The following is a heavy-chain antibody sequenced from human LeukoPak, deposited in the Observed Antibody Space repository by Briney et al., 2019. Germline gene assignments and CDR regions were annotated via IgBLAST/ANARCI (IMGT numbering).Heavy chain of an antibody. D-gene: IGHD6-6*01. Sequence: PSQTLSLTCAVSGGSISDYYWSWIRQPPGKGLEWIGDIYYSGSTNYNPSLKSRVTISVDTSKNQFSLKLSSVTAADTAVYYCARGREYSSSCFDYWGQGTLVTVSS. CDR3: ARGREYSSSCFDY. CDR1: GGSISDYY. CDR2: IYYSGST. J-gene: IGHJ4*02. V-gene: IGHV4-59*01.